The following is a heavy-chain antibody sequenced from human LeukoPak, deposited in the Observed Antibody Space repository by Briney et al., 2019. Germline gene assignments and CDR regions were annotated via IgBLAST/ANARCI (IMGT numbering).Heavy chain of an antibody. CDR1: GFTFGSYW. J-gene: IGHJ4*02. Sequence: GGSLRLSCAASGFTFGSYWMNWARQAPGKGLEWVSYIGSSGSTIYYADSVKGRFTISRDNAKNSLYLQMNSLRAEDTAVYYCARDRYVGATTAGDSDSWGQGTLVTVSS. CDR3: ARDRYVGATTAGDSDS. D-gene: IGHD1-26*01. CDR2: IGSSGSTI. V-gene: IGHV3-48*04.